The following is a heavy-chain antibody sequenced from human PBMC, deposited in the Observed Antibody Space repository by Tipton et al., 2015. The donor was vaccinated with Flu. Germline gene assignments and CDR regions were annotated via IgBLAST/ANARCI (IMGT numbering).Heavy chain of an antibody. J-gene: IGHJ4*02. CDR3: ARDIQEVGSFLYFDS. V-gene: IGHV4-59*11. CDR1: GDSIRSHY. Sequence: TLSLTCTVSGDSIRSHYWSWGRQTPGKGLEWIGQIYHTGYTNYNPSLKGRVTISLDTSTNQFSLNLRSMTAADTGVYFCARDIQEVGSFLYFDSRGRGTLVTAS. D-gene: IGHD1-26*01. CDR2: IYHTGYT.